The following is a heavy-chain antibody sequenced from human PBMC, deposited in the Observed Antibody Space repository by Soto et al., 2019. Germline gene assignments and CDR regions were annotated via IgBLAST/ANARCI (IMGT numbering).Heavy chain of an antibody. D-gene: IGHD2-2*01. CDR3: ARDHYCSSTSCYFGGNWFDT. CDR1: GYSISSGYY. J-gene: IGHJ5*02. CDR2: IYHSGST. V-gene: IGHV4-38-2*02. Sequence: ASETLSLTCAVSGYSISSGYYWGWIRQPPGKGLEWIGSIYHSGSTYYNPSLKSRVTISVDTSKNQFSLKLSSVTAADTAVYYCARDHYCSSTSCYFGGNWFDTWGQGTLVTVSS.